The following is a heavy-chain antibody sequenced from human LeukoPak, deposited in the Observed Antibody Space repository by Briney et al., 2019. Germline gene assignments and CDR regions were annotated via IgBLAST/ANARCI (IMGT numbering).Heavy chain of an antibody. Sequence: TGGSLRLSCAASGFTFSSYAMSWVRQAPGKGLEWVSAISGSGGNTYYADSVKGRFTISRDNSKNTLYLQMNSLRAEDTAVYYCAKSRLKDWGSYWGQGTLVTVSS. CDR1: GFTFSSYA. D-gene: IGHD3-16*01. V-gene: IGHV3-23*01. CDR3: AKSRLKDWGSY. CDR2: ISGSGGNT. J-gene: IGHJ4*02.